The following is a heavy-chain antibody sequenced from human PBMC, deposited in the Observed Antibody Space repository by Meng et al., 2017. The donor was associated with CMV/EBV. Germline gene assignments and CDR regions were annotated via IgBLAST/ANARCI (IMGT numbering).Heavy chain of an antibody. CDR2: ISSSSSTI. CDR1: GFTFSSYE. V-gene: IGHV3-48*03. J-gene: IGHJ6*02. D-gene: IGHD3-22*01. Sequence: GESLKISCAASGFTFSSYEMNWVRQAPGKGLEWVSYISSSSSTIYYADSVKGRFTISRDNAKNSLYLQMNSLRAEDTAVYYCARDDDSSGYSYYYYYGMDVWGQGTTVTVSS. CDR3: ARDDDSSGYSYYYYYGMDV.